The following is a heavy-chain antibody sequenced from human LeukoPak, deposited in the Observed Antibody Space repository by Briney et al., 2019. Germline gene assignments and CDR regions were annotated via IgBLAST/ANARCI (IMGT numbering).Heavy chain of an antibody. CDR1: GGSISSYY. CDR3: ARRTDSSGYYFDY. V-gene: IGHV4-34*01. Sequence: PSETLSLTCTVSGGSISSYYWSWIRQPPGKGLEWIGEINHSGSTNYNPSLKSRVTISVDTSKNQFSLKLSSVTAADTAVYYCARRTDSSGYYFDYWGQGTLVTVSS. J-gene: IGHJ4*02. D-gene: IGHD3-22*01. CDR2: INHSGST.